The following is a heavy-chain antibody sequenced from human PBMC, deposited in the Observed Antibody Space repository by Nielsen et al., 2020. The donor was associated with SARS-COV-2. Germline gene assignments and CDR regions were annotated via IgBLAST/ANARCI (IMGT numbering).Heavy chain of an antibody. J-gene: IGHJ4*02. V-gene: IGHV3-49*04. D-gene: IGHD5-18*01. CDR2: IRSKAYGGTT. CDR3: TRGADTAMGGFDY. Sequence: SLKISCTASGFTFGDYAMSWVRQAPGKGLEWVGFIRSKAYGGTTEYAASVKGRFTISRDDSKSIAYLQMNSLKTEDTAVYYCTRGADTAMGGFDYWGQGTLVTVSS. CDR1: GFTFGDYA.